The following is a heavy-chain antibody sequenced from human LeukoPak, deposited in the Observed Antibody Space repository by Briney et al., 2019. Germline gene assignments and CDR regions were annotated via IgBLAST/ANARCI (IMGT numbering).Heavy chain of an antibody. CDR2: INPSGGST. CDR1: GYTFTSYY. V-gene: IGHV1-46*01. Sequence: ASVKVSCRASGYTFTSYYMQWVRQAPGQGLEWMGIINPSGGSTSYAQKFQGRVTMTRDTSTSTVYMELSSLRSEDTAVYYCATDCSSTSCYVGSYYYYGMDVWGQGTTVTVSS. J-gene: IGHJ6*02. CDR3: ATDCSSTSCYVGSYYYYGMDV. D-gene: IGHD2-2*01.